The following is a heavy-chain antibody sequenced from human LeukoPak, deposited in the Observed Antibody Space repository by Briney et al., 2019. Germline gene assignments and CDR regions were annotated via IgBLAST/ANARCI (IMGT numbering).Heavy chain of an antibody. D-gene: IGHD1-26*01. CDR2: FDPEDGET. CDR1: GYTFTSYG. J-gene: IGHJ4*02. CDR3: ATEFTEWELPYY. V-gene: IGHV1-24*01. Sequence: ASVKVSCKASGYTFTSYGISWVRQAPGKGLEWMGGFDPEDGETIYAQKFQGRVTMTEDTSTDTAYMELSSLRSEDTAVYYCATEFTEWELPYYWGQGTLVTVSS.